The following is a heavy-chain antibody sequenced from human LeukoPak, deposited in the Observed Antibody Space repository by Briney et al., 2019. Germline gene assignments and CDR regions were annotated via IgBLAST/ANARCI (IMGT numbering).Heavy chain of an antibody. Sequence: SGGSLRLSCAASVITFSSYSMNWVRQAPGKGLECVSYISSSSSTVYYADSVKGRFTVSRDNAKNSLYLQMNSLRAEDTATYYCAIRYSSPEYWGQGTLVTVSS. CDR2: ISSSSSTV. CDR1: VITFSSYS. V-gene: IGHV3-48*01. CDR3: AIRYSSPEY. J-gene: IGHJ4*02. D-gene: IGHD6-19*01.